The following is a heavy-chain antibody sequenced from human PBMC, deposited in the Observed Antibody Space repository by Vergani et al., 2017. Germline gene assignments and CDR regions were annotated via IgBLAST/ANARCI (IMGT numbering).Heavy chain of an antibody. V-gene: IGHV3-7*03. CDR3: ARDYARLPAAADY. CDR1: GFTFSSYW. CDR2: IKQDGSEK. D-gene: IGHD6-13*01. Sequence: EVQLVESGGGLVQPGGSLRLSCAASGFTFSSYWMSWVRQAPGKGLEWVANIKQDGSEKYYVDSVKGRFTISRDNAKNSLYLQMNSLRAEDTAVYYCARDYARLPAAADYWGQGTLDTVSS. J-gene: IGHJ4*02.